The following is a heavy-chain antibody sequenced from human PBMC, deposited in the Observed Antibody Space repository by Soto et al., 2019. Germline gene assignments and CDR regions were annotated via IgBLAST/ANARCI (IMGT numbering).Heavy chain of an antibody. CDR1: GFTFGSYG. V-gene: IGHV3-33*01. CDR3: ARDLRSSGWSVVDP. Sequence: QVQLVESGGGVVQPGRSLRLSCAASGFTFGSYGMHWVRQAPGKGLEWVAVIWYDGSNKYYADSVKGRFTISRDNSKNTLYLQMNSLRAEDTAVYYCARDLRSSGWSVVDPWGQGTLVTVSS. CDR2: IWYDGSNK. J-gene: IGHJ5*02. D-gene: IGHD6-19*01.